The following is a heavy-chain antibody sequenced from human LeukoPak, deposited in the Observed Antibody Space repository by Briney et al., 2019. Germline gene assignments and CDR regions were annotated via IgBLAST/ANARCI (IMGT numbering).Heavy chain of an antibody. CDR3: AKDGHWTFDY. CDR1: GFTFRNYI. J-gene: IGHJ4*02. D-gene: IGHD1-1*01. V-gene: IGHV3-23*01. CDR2: ISGSGSST. Sequence: GGSLRLSCAASGFTFRNYIMNWVRQAPGKGLEWVSAISGSGSSTYYADSVKGRFTISRDNSKNTLYLQMNSLRAEDTAVYYCAKDGHWTFDYWGQGTLVTVSS.